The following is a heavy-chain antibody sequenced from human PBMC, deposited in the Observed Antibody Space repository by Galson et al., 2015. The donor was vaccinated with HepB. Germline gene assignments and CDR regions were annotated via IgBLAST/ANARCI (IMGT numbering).Heavy chain of an antibody. J-gene: IGHJ6*02. D-gene: IGHD6-13*01. CDR2: IKSKTDGGTT. CDR1: RFTFNNAW. CDR3: TTATIPGAAGFYFYGMDV. V-gene: IGHV3-15*01. Sequence: LRLSCAASRFTFNNAWMSWVRQAPGKGLEWVGRIKSKTDGGTTDYVAPAKGRFTILRDDSKNMLYLQMNSLRTEDTAVYYCTTATIPGAAGFYFYGMDVWGQGTTVTVSS.